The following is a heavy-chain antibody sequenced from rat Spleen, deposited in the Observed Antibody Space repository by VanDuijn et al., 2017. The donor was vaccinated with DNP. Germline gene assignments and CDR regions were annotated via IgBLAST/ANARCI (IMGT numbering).Heavy chain of an antibody. CDR1: GFTFSDYN. CDR3: ARWSNFFDY. V-gene: IGHV5-7*01. Sequence: EVQLVESGGGLVQPGRSLKLSCAASGFTFSDYNMAWVRQAPKKGLEWVATISYDGSNPNYRDSVKGRFTISRDNAKNTLYLQMNSLRSEDTATYYCARWSNFFDYWGQGVMVTVSS. CDR2: ISYDGSNP. J-gene: IGHJ2*01.